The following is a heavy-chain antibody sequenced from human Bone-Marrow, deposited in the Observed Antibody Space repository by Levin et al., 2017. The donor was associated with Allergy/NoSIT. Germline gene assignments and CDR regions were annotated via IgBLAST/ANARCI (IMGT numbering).Heavy chain of an antibody. CDR3: ARETINWDTDY. CDR1: GFTFSDYY. J-gene: IGHJ4*02. D-gene: IGHD1/OR15-1a*01. V-gene: IGHV3-11*01. CDR2: ISSSGSTI. Sequence: GESLKISCAASGFTFSDYYMSWIRQAPGKGLEWVSYISSSGSTIYYADSVKGRFTISRDNAKNSLYLQMNSLRAEDTAVYYCARETINWDTDYWAREPWSPSPQ.